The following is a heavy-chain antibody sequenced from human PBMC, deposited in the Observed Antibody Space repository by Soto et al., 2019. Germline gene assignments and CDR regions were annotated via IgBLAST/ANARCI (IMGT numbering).Heavy chain of an antibody. V-gene: IGHV3-23*01. J-gene: IGHJ6*02. CDR1: GFTFSSYA. CDR3: EAAAGRDSYYGMDV. Sequence: EVQLLESGGGLVQPGGSLRLSCAASGFTFSSYAMSWVRQAPGKGLEWVSAISGSGGSTYYADSVKGRFTISRDNSKHPLYLQMNSLRAEDTAVYYCEAAAGRDSYYGMDVWGQGTTVTVSS. CDR2: ISGSGGST. D-gene: IGHD6-13*01.